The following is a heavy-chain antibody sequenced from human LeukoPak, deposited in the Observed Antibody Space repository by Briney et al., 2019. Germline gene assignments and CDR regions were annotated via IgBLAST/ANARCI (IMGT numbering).Heavy chain of an antibody. Sequence: GGSLRLSCAASGFTFSNYAMSWVRQAPGKGLEWVSAISGSGGNTYYADSVKGRFTISRDNSKNTLYLQMNSLRAEDTAVYYCAKDLGPYDSSGYYLNWFDPWGQGTLVTVSS. J-gene: IGHJ5*02. CDR2: ISGSGGNT. CDR1: GFTFSNYA. CDR3: AKDLGPYDSSGYYLNWFDP. D-gene: IGHD3-22*01. V-gene: IGHV3-23*01.